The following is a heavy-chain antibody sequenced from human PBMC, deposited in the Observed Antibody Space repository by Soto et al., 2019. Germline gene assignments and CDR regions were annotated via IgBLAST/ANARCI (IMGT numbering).Heavy chain of an antibody. D-gene: IGHD1-26*01. CDR2: INTDGSVT. CDR3: ARQTGLGATNY. Sequence: GGSLRLSCAGSGFTFSNFWMHWVRQSPGKGLVWVARINTDGSVTSHADSVKGRFTISRDNAKSTLYLQMNSLREEDSAMYYCARQTGLGATNYWGRGTLVTVSS. CDR1: GFTFSNFW. J-gene: IGHJ4*02. V-gene: IGHV3-74*01.